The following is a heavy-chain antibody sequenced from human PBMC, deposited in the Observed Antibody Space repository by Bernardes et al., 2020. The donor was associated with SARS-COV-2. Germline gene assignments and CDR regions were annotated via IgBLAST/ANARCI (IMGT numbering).Heavy chain of an antibody. CDR1: GFSFNSYE. V-gene: IGHV3-48*03. Sequence: GGSLRLSCAASGFSFNSYEMNWVRQAPGKGLEWIAYISNNAGALHYADSVQGRFTVSRDNGKNSLFLQLSSLRAEDTAVYYCARRGYSDGFAYYYNGLDVWGQGTTVTVSS. J-gene: IGHJ6*02. CDR3: ARRGYSDGFAYYYNGLDV. CDR2: ISNNAGAL. D-gene: IGHD5-18*01.